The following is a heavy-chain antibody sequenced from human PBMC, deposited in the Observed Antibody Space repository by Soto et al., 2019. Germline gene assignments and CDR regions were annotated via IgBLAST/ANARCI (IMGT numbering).Heavy chain of an antibody. V-gene: IGHV3-48*01. CDR3: ARDQEWLVRGEYYYYGMDV. CDR2: ISSSSSTI. Sequence: PGGSLRLSCAASGFTFSSYSMNWVRQAPGKGLEWVSYISSSSSTIYYADSVKGRFTISRDNAKNSLYLQMNSLRAEDTAVYYCARDQEWLVRGEYYYYGMDVWGQGTTVTVSS. D-gene: IGHD6-19*01. J-gene: IGHJ6*02. CDR1: GFTFSSYS.